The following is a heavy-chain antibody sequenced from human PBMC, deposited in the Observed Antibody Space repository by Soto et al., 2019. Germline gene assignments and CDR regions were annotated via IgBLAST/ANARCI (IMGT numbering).Heavy chain of an antibody. CDR3: ATDPGFDY. D-gene: IGHD3-10*01. CDR1: GFTFSSYG. V-gene: IGHV3-30*03. J-gene: IGHJ4*02. Sequence: QVQLVESGGGVVQPGRFLRLSCAASGFTFSSYGIPWVRQAPGKGLEWVAVISYDGSNKYYADSVKGRFTISRDNSKNTLYLQMNSLRAEDTAVYYCATDPGFDYWGQRTLVTVSS. CDR2: ISYDGSNK.